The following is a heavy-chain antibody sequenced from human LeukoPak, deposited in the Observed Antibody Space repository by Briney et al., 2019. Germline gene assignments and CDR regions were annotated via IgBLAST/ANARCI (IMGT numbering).Heavy chain of an antibody. V-gene: IGHV3-30-3*01. J-gene: IGHJ5*02. Sequence: GGSLRLSCAASGFTFSSYAMHWVRQAPGKGLEWVAVISYDGSNKYYADSVKGRFTISRDNAKNSLYLQMNSLRAEDTAVYYCARGLVGFDPWGQGTLVTVSS. CDR3: ARGLVGFDP. CDR1: GFTFSSYA. CDR2: ISYDGSNK.